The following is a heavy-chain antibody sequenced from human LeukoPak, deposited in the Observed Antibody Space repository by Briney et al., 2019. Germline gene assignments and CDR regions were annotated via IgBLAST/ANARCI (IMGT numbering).Heavy chain of an antibody. V-gene: IGHV3-48*01. D-gene: IGHD3-10*01. Sequence: GESLRLSCAASGFAFNTYSMNWVRQAPGKGLEWVSYITSTSSTIHHADSVKGRFTISRDNVKNSLSLQMNSLRAEDTAVYYCARVRAGLSAGYYYYMDVWGKGTTVTVSS. CDR2: ITSTSSTI. J-gene: IGHJ6*03. CDR1: GFAFNTYS. CDR3: ARVRAGLSAGYYYYMDV.